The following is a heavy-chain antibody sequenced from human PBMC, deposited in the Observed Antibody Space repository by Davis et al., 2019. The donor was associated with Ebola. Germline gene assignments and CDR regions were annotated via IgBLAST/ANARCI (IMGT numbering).Heavy chain of an antibody. CDR2: INPHNGNT. CDR3: ARAQFPTTSDH. D-gene: IGHD1-1*01. Sequence: AASVKVSCKASGYTFTNYGITWVRQAPGQGLEWMGWINPHNGNTNYAQNVQGRVTMTTDTSTSTAYMEVGILRSDDTAGYYCARAQFPTTSDHWGQGTLVTVSS. V-gene: IGHV1-18*04. CDR1: GYTFTNYG. J-gene: IGHJ4*02.